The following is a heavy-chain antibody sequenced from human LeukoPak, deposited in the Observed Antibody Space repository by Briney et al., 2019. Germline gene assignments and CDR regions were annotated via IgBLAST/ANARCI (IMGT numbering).Heavy chain of an antibody. Sequence: PGGSLRLSCAAFSGFAMSWVRQAPGKRLEWVSAINGRGDDTYYPDSVKGRFTISRDNSNNTLYLQMNSLRADDTAVYYCAKGNRESSSFFDSWGQGIPVTVSS. V-gene: IGHV3-23*01. CDR3: AKGNRESSSFFDS. CDR1: SGFA. J-gene: IGHJ4*02. CDR2: INGRGDDT.